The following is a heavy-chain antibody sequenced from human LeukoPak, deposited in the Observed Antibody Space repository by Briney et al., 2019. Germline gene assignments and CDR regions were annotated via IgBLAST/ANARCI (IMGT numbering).Heavy chain of an antibody. D-gene: IGHD2/OR15-2a*01. J-gene: IGHJ5*02. V-gene: IGHV4-30-2*01. CDR1: GGSISSGGYS. Sequence: SETLSLTCAVSGGSISSGGYSWSWIRQPPGKGLEWIGYIYHSGSTYYNPSLKSRVTISVDRSKNQFSLKLSSVTAADTAVYYCARAGAPYFPFWFDPWGQGTLVTVSS. CDR3: ARAGAPYFPFWFDP. CDR2: IYHSGST.